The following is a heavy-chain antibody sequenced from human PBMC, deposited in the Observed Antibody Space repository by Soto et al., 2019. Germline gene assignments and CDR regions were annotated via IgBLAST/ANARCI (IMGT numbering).Heavy chain of an antibody. D-gene: IGHD6-6*01. V-gene: IGHV3-23*01. CDR2: IRGTGAST. CDR3: ARQCQSSSFRGVFDC. Sequence: EVQLLESGGGLVQPGGSLTLSCAASGFTFSSYAMSWVRQAPGKGLEWVSTIRGTGASTFSADSVKGRFTMSRDNSKNTGYLQMNSLRADDTAVYYCARQCQSSSFRGVFDCWGQGIPVIVSS. J-gene: IGHJ4*02. CDR1: GFTFSSYA.